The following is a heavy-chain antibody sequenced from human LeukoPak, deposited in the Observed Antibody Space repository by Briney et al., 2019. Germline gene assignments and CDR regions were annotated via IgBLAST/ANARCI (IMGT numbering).Heavy chain of an antibody. CDR2: ISAYNDNT. CDR3: ARQNLRDSDAFDI. CDR1: GYTFTSYG. J-gene: IGHJ3*02. V-gene: IGHV1-18*01. Sequence: GAPVKVSCKASGYTFTSYGINWVRQAPGQGLEWKGWISAYNDNTNYAQKLQDRITMTTDTSTSTAYMELRSLRSDDTAVYYCARQNLRDSDAFDIWGQGTMVTVSS. D-gene: IGHD2/OR15-2a*01.